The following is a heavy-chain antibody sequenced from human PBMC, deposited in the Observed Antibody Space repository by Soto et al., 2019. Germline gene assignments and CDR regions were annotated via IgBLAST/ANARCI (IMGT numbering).Heavy chain of an antibody. J-gene: IGHJ3*01. CDR1: GASISSGGYY. CDR2: ISYSGST. Sequence: SETLSLTCNASGASISSGGYYWSWLRQHPGKGLEWIGYISYSGSTSYNPSLKSRVTISVDTSQNQFSLKLTSVTAADTALYFCARDLRIGFDFWGQGTLVTVSS. CDR3: ARDLRIGFDF. D-gene: IGHD4-17*01. V-gene: IGHV4-31*03.